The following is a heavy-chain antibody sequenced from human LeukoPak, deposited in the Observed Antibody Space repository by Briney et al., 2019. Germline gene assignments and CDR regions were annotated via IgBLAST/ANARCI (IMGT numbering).Heavy chain of an antibody. CDR3: ARREWELTWHWFDP. CDR2: IYYSGST. CDR1: GGSISSSSYY. V-gene: IGHV4-39*01. D-gene: IGHD1-26*01. Sequence: SETLSLTCTVSGGSISSSSYYWGWIRQPPGKGLEWIGSIYYSGSTYYNPSLKSRVTISVDTSKNQFSLKLSSVTAADTAVYYCARREWELTWHWFDPWGQGTLVTVSS. J-gene: IGHJ5*02.